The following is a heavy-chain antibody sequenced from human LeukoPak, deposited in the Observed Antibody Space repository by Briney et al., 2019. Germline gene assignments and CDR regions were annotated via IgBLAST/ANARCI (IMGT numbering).Heavy chain of an antibody. J-gene: IGHJ4*02. V-gene: IGHV4-38-2*01. D-gene: IGHD5-12*01. CDR1: GYSISSGYY. CDR3: ARYSRNGVDEIGF. CDR2: IYHGGST. Sequence: PSETLSLTCAVSGYSISSGYYWGWIRQPPGRGLEWIGTIYHGGSTYYNPSLTSRVTISVDTSKNQLSLKLTSVTAAGTAVYYCARYSRNGVDEIGFWGQGTLVTVSS.